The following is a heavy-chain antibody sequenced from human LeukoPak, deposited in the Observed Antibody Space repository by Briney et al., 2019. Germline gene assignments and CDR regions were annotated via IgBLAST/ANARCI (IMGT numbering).Heavy chain of an antibody. J-gene: IGHJ6*02. V-gene: IGHV3-74*01. CDR1: GFTFSSYW. Sequence: GGSLRLSCAASGFTFSSYWMHWVRQAPGKGLVCLSRNNSDGSSTSYADSVKGRFTISRDNAKNTLYLQMNSLRAEDTAVYYCARDPAVLWELRYYYYGMDVWGQGTTVTVSS. D-gene: IGHD1-26*01. CDR3: ARDPAVLWELRYYYYGMDV. CDR2: NNSDGSST.